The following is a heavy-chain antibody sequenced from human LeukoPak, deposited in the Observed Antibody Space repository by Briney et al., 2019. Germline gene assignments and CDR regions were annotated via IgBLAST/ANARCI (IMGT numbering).Heavy chain of an antibody. D-gene: IGHD2-21*02. CDR3: ARAYCGGDCFSNWFDP. CDR2: INPNSGGT. CDR1: GYTFTGYY. V-gene: IGHV1-2*02. J-gene: IGHJ5*02. Sequence: GASVKVSCKAPGYTFTGYYMHWVRQAPGQGLEWMGWINPNSGGTNYAQKFQGRVTMTRDTSISTAYMELSRLRSDDTAVYYCARAYCGGDCFSNWFDPWGQGTLVTVSS.